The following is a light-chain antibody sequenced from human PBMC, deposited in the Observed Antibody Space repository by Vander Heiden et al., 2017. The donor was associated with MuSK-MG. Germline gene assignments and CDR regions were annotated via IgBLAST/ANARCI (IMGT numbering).Light chain of an antibody. CDR1: RSNIGRTS. CDR3: ASCDDTLNGAHVL. CDR2: MIN. Sequence: QARLTQPPSASGTPVQRVTIFCSGVRSNIGRTSVSLYKQVPGPAPHLIIHMINHRPSGVPDRFSGPKSDTSASLATSGTQSEDEAHDVGASCDDTLNGAHVLFGGGTKLTVL. V-gene: IGLV1-44*01. J-gene: IGLJ2*01.